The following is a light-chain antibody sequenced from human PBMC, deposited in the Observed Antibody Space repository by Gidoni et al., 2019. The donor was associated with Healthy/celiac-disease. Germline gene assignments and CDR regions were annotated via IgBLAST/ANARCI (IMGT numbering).Light chain of an antibody. Sequence: DIQLTQSPSFLSASVGDRVTITCRASQSISSYLAWYQQKPGKAPKLLIYAASTLQSGVPSRFSGSGSGTEFTLTISSLQPEDFATYYCQQLNSYPPLFGGGTKVEIK. J-gene: IGKJ4*01. CDR1: QSISSY. CDR2: AAS. V-gene: IGKV1-9*01. CDR3: QQLNSYPPL.